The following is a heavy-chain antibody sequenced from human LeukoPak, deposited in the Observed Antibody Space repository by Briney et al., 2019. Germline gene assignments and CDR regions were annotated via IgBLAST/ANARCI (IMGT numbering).Heavy chain of an antibody. Sequence: APVKVSCKASGYTFTGYYMHWVRQAPGQGLEWMGRINPNSGGTNFAQKFQGRVTMTRDTSISTAYMELSRLRSDDTAVYYCARELAAMVNNFDYWGQGTLVTVSS. J-gene: IGHJ4*02. D-gene: IGHD5-18*01. V-gene: IGHV1-2*06. CDR2: INPNSGGT. CDR1: GYTFTGYY. CDR3: ARELAAMVNNFDY.